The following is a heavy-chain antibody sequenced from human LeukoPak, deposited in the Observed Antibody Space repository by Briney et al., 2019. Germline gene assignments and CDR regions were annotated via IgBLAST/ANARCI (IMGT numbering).Heavy chain of an antibody. Sequence: SVKVSCKASGGTFISYAISWVRQAPGQGLEWMGGIIPIFGTANYAQKFQGRVTITADESTSTAYMELSSLRSEDTAVYYCARDSPMYYYGSGSGEYYYYGMDVWAKGPRSPSP. CDR2: IIPIFGTA. D-gene: IGHD3-10*01. J-gene: IGHJ6*02. CDR3: ARDSPMYYYGSGSGEYYYYGMDV. CDR1: GGTFISYA. V-gene: IGHV1-69*13.